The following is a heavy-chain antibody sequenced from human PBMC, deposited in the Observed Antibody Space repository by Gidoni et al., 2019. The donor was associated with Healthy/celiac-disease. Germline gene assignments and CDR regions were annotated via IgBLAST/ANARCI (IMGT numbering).Heavy chain of an antibody. J-gene: IGHJ5*02. CDR1: GFTFSSYA. V-gene: IGHV3-30*14. D-gene: IGHD4-17*01. Sequence: QVQLVESGGGVVQPGRSLRLSCAASGFTFSSYAMHWVRQAPGKGLEWVAVISYDGSNKYYADSVKGRFTISSDNSKITLYLQMNSLRAEDTAVYYCAPYGGFDPWGQGTLVTVSS. CDR2: ISYDGSNK. CDR3: APYGGFDP.